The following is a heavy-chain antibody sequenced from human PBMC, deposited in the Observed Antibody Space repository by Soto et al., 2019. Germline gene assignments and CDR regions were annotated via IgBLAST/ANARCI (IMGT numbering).Heavy chain of an antibody. D-gene: IGHD3-16*02. CDR1: GGSINSGDYY. Sequence: SETLSLTCTASGGSINSGDYYWSWIRQPPGKGLEWIGYIYYSGSTFYNPSLKSRVTVSVDTSKNQFSLKLSSVTAADTAVYYCAREGPQTFGGLVAPFDYWGQGTLVTVSS. CDR2: IYYSGST. CDR3: AREGPQTFGGLVAPFDY. V-gene: IGHV4-30-4*01. J-gene: IGHJ4*02.